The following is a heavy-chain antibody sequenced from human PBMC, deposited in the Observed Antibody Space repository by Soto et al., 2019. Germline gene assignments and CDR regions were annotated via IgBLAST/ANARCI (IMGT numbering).Heavy chain of an antibody. V-gene: IGHV1-69*13. Sequence: QVHLVQSGAEVKKPGSSVKVSCKYSGGTFRTESINWVRQAPGQGLEWMGGILPFFGTADYAPRFQGRVTGNEGGAETTAYIKLRSLTSQDTAVSACARGHEYGGNSDAFDVWGQGTMVTVSS. D-gene: IGHD4-17*01. CDR1: GGTFRTES. CDR2: ILPFFGTA. J-gene: IGHJ3*01. CDR3: ARGHEYGGNSDAFDV.